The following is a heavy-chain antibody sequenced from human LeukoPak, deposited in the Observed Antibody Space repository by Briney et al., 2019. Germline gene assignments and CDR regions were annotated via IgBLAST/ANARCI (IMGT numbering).Heavy chain of an antibody. J-gene: IGHJ6*03. CDR3: AKGRYDILTGYAYMDV. Sequence: LPGGSLRLSCAASGFTFDDYAMHWVRQAPGKGLEWVSGISWNSGSIGYADSVKGRFTISRDNAKNSLYLQMNSLRAEDMALYYCAKGRYDILTGYAYMDVWGKGTTVTVSS. D-gene: IGHD3-9*01. CDR2: ISWNSGSI. CDR1: GFTFDDYA. V-gene: IGHV3-9*03.